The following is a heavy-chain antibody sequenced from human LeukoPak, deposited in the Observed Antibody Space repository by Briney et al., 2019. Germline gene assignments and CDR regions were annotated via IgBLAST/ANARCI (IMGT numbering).Heavy chain of an antibody. CDR1: GGSFSGYY. D-gene: IGHD5-12*01. Sequence: SETLSLTCAVYGGSFSGYYWSWIRQPPGKGLEWIGEINHSGSTNYNPSLKSRVTISVDTSKNQFSLKLSSVTAADTAVYYCARGRDIVATSRGYYYGMDVWGQGTTVTVSS. CDR2: INHSGST. CDR3: ARGRDIVATSRGYYYGMDV. J-gene: IGHJ6*02. V-gene: IGHV4-34*01.